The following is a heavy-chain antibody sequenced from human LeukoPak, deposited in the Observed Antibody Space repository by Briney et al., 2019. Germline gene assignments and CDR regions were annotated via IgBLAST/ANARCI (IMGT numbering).Heavy chain of an antibody. CDR1: GYTFTGYY. D-gene: IGHD5-12*01. J-gene: IGHJ4*02. CDR3: ATTDKKNSGYDVRSSIFNY. CDR2: IHPNSGST. V-gene: IGHV1-2*02. Sequence: ASVKVSCKTSGYTFTGYYIHWVRQAPGQGLEWMGWIHPNSGSTNYAQKFQGRVTMTRDTSISTAYMELSRLRSDDTAVYYCATTDKKNSGYDVRSSIFNYWGQGTLVTVSS.